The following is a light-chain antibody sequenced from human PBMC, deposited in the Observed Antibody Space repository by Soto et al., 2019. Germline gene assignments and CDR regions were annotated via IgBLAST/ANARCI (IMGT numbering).Light chain of an antibody. Sequence: IVLTQSPATLSLSPGERATLSCTASQHGTTTYIAWYQQKFGQAPRLLIYGASTRATGTPDRFTGGGCGTDFTLTISRVEPEDFAVYYCQQYDSSFTFGGGTKVEMK. V-gene: IGKV3-20*01. J-gene: IGKJ4*01. CDR3: QQYDSSFT. CDR1: QHGTTTY. CDR2: GAS.